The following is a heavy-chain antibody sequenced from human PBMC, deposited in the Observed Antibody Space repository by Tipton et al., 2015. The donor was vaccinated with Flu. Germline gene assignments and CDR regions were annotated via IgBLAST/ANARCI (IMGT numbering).Heavy chain of an antibody. V-gene: IGHV4-38-2*01. J-gene: IGHJ4*02. CDR3: ARVLVAGTGPLVDY. D-gene: IGHD6-19*01. Sequence: QLVQSGAEVKPSETLSLTCAVSGYSISSGYYWGWIRQPPGKGLEWIGSIYHSGSTYYNPSLKSRVTISVDTSKNQFSLKLSSVTAADTAVYYCARVLVAGTGPLVDYWGQGTLVTVSS. CDR2: IYHSGST. CDR1: GYSISSGYY.